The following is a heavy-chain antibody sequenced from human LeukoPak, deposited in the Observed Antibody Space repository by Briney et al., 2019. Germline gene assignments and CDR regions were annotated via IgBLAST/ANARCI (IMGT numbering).Heavy chain of an antibody. Sequence: SETLSLTCTVSDYSISSGHYWGWIRQPPGKGLEWIGSFYQGGSTYYNSSLKSRVTISADTSKNQFSLKLTSVTAADTAVYYCARGGRNDFWSGFNWFDPWGQGTLVTVSS. CDR3: ARGGRNDFWSGFNWFDP. J-gene: IGHJ5*02. CDR1: DYSISSGHY. V-gene: IGHV4-38-2*02. CDR2: FYQGGST. D-gene: IGHD3-3*01.